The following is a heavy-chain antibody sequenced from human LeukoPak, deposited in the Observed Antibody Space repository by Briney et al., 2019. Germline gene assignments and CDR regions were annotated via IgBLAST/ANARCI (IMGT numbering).Heavy chain of an antibody. CDR3: ARVGGATIYYYYMDV. J-gene: IGHJ6*03. CDR2: ISYDGSNK. Sequence: PGRSLRLSCAASGFTFSSYGMHWVRQAPGKGLEWVAVISYDGSNKYYADSVKGRFTISRDNSKNTLYLQMNSLRAEDTAVYYCARVGGATIYYYYMDVWGKGTTVTVSS. V-gene: IGHV3-30*03. D-gene: IGHD1-26*01. CDR1: GFTFSSYG.